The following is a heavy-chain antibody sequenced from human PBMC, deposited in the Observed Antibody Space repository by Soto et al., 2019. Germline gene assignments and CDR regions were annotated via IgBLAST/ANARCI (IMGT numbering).Heavy chain of an antibody. V-gene: IGHV3-23*01. Sequence: GGSLRLSCVASRFTFTSYAMSWVRQAPGKGLEWVAAISASGGATIHADSVKGRLTISRDNSKNTLYLQMNSLRAEDTAVYYCAKDVEGGRLFRGAFDYWGQGTRVTVSS. CDR1: RFTFTSYA. CDR3: AKDVEGGRLFRGAFDY. J-gene: IGHJ4*02. D-gene: IGHD2-21*01. CDR2: ISASGGAT.